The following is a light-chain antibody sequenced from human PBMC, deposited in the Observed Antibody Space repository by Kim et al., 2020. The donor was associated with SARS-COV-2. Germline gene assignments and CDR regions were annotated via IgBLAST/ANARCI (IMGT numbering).Light chain of an antibody. J-gene: IGKJ3*01. CDR3: QLLNSYPLT. CDR1: RGISSY. CDR2: AAS. V-gene: IGKV1-9*01. Sequence: VGERVTNSCRERRGISSYVAGYQQNPGIAPEHLIYAASTVESGVPSRFRGRGSGTEFTLTINRLEPGDFATYYCQLLNSYPLTVGPGAKVDI.